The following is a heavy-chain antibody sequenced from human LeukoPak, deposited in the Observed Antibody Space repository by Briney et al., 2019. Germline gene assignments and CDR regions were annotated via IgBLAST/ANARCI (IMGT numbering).Heavy chain of an antibody. CDR1: GFTFSDYY. D-gene: IGHD6-19*01. CDR3: TKAQAVDDAFHI. V-gene: IGHV3-69-1*01. CDR2: ISSSSTI. J-gene: IGHJ3*02. Sequence: GGSLRLSCAASGFTFSDYYMNWVPQAPGKGLEWVSSISSSSTIYYADSVKGRFTISRDNAKNSLYLQMNSLRAEDTALYFCTKAQAVDDAFHIWGQGTMVTVSS.